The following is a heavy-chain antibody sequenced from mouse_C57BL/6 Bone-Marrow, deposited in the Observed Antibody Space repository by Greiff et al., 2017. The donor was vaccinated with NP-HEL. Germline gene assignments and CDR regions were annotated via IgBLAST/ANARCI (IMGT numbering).Heavy chain of an antibody. CDR1: GFTFSDYG. V-gene: IGHV5-17*01. CDR3: ARMSHYYGSSYRGYFDV. CDR2: IRSGSSTL. Sequence: DVHLVESGGGLVKPGGSLKLSCAASGFTFSDYGMHWVRQAPEKGLEWVAYIRSGSSTLYYADTVKGRFTISRDNSKNTLLLQMTSLRSEDTAMYYCARMSHYYGSSYRGYFDVWGTGTTVTVSS. J-gene: IGHJ1*03. D-gene: IGHD1-1*01.